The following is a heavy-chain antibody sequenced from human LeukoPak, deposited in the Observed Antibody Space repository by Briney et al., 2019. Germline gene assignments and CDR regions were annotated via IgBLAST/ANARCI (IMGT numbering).Heavy chain of an antibody. CDR1: GITFETYA. V-gene: IGHV3-23*01. J-gene: IGHJ4*02. D-gene: IGHD6-13*01. CDR2: ISGTGAHT. Sequence: GGSLRLSCEVSGITFETYAMNWVRQAPGKGLKWVAGISGTGAHTYYADSVKGRFTVSRDNSRDTLYLLLKSLRAEDTAVYFCAKDIHVAAAVPAPYWGQGTLVTVSS. CDR3: AKDIHVAAAVPAPY.